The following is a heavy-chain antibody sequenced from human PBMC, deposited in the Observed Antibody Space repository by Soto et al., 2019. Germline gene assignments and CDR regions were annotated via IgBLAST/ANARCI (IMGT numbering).Heavy chain of an antibody. V-gene: IGHV3-23*01. D-gene: IGHD6-13*01. J-gene: IGHJ4*02. CDR2: ISGSGYNS. Sequence: EVQLLESGGDLVQPGGSLRLSCAASGFTFSKYAMTCARQAPGKGLEWVSAISGSGYNSYYADSVDGRFTISRDNSKNTLFLQMDSLRVEDTAVYYCANWVESRSLYFDYWGQGTLVTVSS. CDR1: GFTFSKYA. CDR3: ANWVESRSLYFDY.